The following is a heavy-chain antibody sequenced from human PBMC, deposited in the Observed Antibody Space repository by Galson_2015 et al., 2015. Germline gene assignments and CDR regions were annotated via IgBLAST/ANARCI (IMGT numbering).Heavy chain of an antibody. Sequence: SLRLSCAASGFTFSSYGMHWVRQAPGKGLEWVAVISYDGSNKYYANSVKGRFTISRDNSKNTLYLQMNSLRAEDTAVYYCAKPMIRGYGYAGFDYWGQGTLVTVSS. CDR3: AKPMIRGYGYAGFDY. J-gene: IGHJ4*02. CDR2: ISYDGSNK. CDR1: GFTFSSYG. D-gene: IGHD5-18*01. V-gene: IGHV3-30*18.